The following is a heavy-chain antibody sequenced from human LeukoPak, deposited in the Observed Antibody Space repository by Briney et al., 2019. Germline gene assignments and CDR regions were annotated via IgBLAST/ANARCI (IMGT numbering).Heavy chain of an antibody. CDR3: ARARLIQWDYYYYMDV. CDR2: IIPIFGTA. J-gene: IGHJ6*03. V-gene: IGHV1-69*05. CDR1: GGTFSSYA. D-gene: IGHD1-26*01. Sequence: SVKVSCKASGGTFSSYAIIWVRQAPGQGLEWMGGIIPIFGTANYAQKFQGRVTITTDESTSTAYMELSSLRSEDTAVYYCARARLIQWDYYYYMDVWGKGTTVTVSS.